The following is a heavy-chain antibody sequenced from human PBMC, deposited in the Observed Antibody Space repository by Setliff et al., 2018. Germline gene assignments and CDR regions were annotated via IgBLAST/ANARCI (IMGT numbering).Heavy chain of an antibody. CDR3: ARDGGEY. CDR2: IKQDGSEK. D-gene: IGHD3-16*01. Sequence: PSETLSLTCTVSGGSISGSSCYWGWIRQAPGKGLEWVANIKQDGSEKYYVDSVKGRFTISRDNAKNSLYLQMNSLRAEDTAVYYCARDGGEYWGQGTLVTVSS. V-gene: IGHV3-7*01. CDR1: GGSISGSSCY. J-gene: IGHJ4*02.